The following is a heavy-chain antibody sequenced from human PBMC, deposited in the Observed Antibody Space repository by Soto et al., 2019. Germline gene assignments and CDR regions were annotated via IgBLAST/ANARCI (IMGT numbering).Heavy chain of an antibody. CDR1: GFTFVEYT. CDR2: ISWDAGST. J-gene: IGHJ4*02. CDR3: AKGRGVDY. V-gene: IGHV3-43*01. Sequence: EVQLVESGGAVVQPGGSLRLSCAASGFTFVEYTMHWVRQAPGKGLEWVSLISWDAGSTYYADSVKGRFTISRDNSKNSLYLQMNSLRTEDTALYYCAKGRGVDYWGQGTLVNVSS.